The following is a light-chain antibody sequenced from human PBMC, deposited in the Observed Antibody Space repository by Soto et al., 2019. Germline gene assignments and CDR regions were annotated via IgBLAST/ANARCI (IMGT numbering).Light chain of an antibody. Sequence: DIQMTQSPSSLSASVGDRVTITCRASQSISSYLNWYQQKPGKAPKLLIYAASSLQSGVPSRFSGSGSGTDFTLTISSLQPEDFATYYCQQSYSTPITFGHGTRLGSK. J-gene: IGKJ5*01. CDR2: AAS. CDR3: QQSYSTPIT. V-gene: IGKV1-39*01. CDR1: QSISSY.